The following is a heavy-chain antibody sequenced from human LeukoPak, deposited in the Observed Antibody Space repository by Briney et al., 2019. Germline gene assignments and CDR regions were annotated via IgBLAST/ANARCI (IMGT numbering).Heavy chain of an antibody. Sequence: GGSLRLSCAVSGLTFSHYAMSWVRQAPGTGLEWVGSLTDSGDATYYADSVKGRLTISRDNSNSTLYLHISGLRDEDTAVYYCARGYSHNTGGWLDPWGQGTLVTVSS. D-gene: IGHD5-12*01. CDR1: GLTFSHYA. J-gene: IGHJ5*02. V-gene: IGHV3-23*01. CDR2: LTDSGDAT. CDR3: ARGYSHNTGGWLDP.